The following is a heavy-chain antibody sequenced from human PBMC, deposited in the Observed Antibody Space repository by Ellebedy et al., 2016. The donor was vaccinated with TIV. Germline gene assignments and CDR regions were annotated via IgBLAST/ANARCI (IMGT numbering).Heavy chain of an antibody. J-gene: IGHJ4*02. CDR3: AKDHLGEIDY. D-gene: IGHD3-16*01. V-gene: IGHV3-30*07. CDR1: GFTFSSYA. CDR2: ISYDGSNK. Sequence: GESLKISCAASGFTFSSYAMHWVRQAPGKGLEWVAVISYDGSNKYYADSVKGRFTISRDNSKNTLYLQMNSLRAEDTAVYYCAKDHLGEIDYWGQGTLVTVSS.